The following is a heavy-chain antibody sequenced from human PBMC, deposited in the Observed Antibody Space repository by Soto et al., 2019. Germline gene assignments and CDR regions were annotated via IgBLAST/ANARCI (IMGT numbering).Heavy chain of an antibody. Sequence: QITLKESGPTLVKPTETLTLTCTFSGFSLSTSGVGVGWIRQPPGKALEWLALIYWDGDERYSPSLKSKLTITKDTSKIRVFLTMTNIDPVDTATYYCSHRALIGHSGGFDYWGQGTLVTVSS. CDR3: SHRALIGHSGGFDY. V-gene: IGHV2-5*02. CDR1: GFSLSTSGVG. CDR2: IYWDGDE. D-gene: IGHD3-22*01. J-gene: IGHJ4*02.